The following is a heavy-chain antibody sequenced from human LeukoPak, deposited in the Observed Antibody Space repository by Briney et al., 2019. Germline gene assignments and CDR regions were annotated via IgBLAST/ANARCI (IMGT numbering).Heavy chain of an antibody. CDR1: GGSISSYY. D-gene: IGHD6-13*01. Sequence: SETLSLTCTVSGGSISSYYWSWIRQPPGKGLEWIGYIYTSGSTNYNPSLKSRVTISVDTSKNQFSLKLSSVTAADTAVYYCARESRGSSWFFDYWGQGTLVTVSS. J-gene: IGHJ4*02. V-gene: IGHV4-4*09. CDR3: ARESRGSSWFFDY. CDR2: IYTSGST.